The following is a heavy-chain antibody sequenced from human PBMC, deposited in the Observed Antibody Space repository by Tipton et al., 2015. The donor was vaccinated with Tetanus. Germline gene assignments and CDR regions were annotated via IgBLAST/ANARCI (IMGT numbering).Heavy chain of an antibody. Sequence: LRLSCTVSGGPLRSGGYYWSWIRQHPGQGLEWIGYIYYTGNTYYNPSLKSRVTLSIDMSKNQFSLRLSSVTAADTAVYFCARRVVGATLDYWGQGSLVTVSS. J-gene: IGHJ4*02. V-gene: IGHV4-31*03. CDR2: IYYTGNT. D-gene: IGHD1-26*01. CDR3: ARRVVGATLDY. CDR1: GGPLRSGGYY.